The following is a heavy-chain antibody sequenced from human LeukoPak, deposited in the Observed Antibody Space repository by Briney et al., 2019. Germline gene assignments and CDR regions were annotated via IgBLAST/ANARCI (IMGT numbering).Heavy chain of an antibody. CDR1: GFTVSSNY. D-gene: IGHD6-13*01. CDR2: IYSGGTT. CDR3: AKGPRQQLVTRFDN. V-gene: IGHV3-66*01. J-gene: IGHJ4*02. Sequence: GGSLRLSCAASGFTVSSNYMSWVRQAPGKGLEWVSVIYSGGTTYYAGSVKGRFTISRDNSKNTLYLQMSSLRADDTAVYYCAKGPRQQLVTRFDNWGQGTLVTVSS.